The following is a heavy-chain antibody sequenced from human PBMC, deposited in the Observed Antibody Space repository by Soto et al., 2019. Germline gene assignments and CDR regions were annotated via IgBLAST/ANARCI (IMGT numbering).Heavy chain of an antibody. CDR1: GYTFTSYG. CDR3: ARGLYYDILTGSQGYFDY. CDR2: ISAYNGNT. J-gene: IGHJ4*02. Sequence: ASVKVSCKASGYTFTSYGISWVRQAPGQGLEWMGWISAYNGNTNYAQKPQGRVTMTTDTSMSTAYMELRSLRSDDTAVYYCARGLYYDILTGSQGYFDYWGQGTQVTVSS. D-gene: IGHD3-9*01. V-gene: IGHV1-18*04.